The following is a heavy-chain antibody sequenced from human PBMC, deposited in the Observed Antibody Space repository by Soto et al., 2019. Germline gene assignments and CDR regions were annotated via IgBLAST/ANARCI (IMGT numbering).Heavy chain of an antibody. V-gene: IGHV4-59*01. J-gene: IGHJ4*02. CDR2: IYYSGST. Sequence: PSETLSLTCTVPGGSISSYYWSWIRQPPGKGLEWIGYIYYSGSTNYNPSLKSRVTISVDTSKNQFSLKLSSVTAADTAVYYCARGGNNHYYHTIREYYFDYWGQGTLVTVSS. CDR3: ARGGNNHYYHTIREYYFDY. D-gene: IGHD3-22*01. CDR1: GGSISSYY.